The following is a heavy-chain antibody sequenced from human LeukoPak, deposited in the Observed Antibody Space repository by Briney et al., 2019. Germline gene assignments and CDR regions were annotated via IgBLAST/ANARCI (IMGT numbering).Heavy chain of an antibody. J-gene: IGHJ4*02. CDR1: GFTFSSYA. D-gene: IGHD6-13*01. CDR2: ISGSGGST. Sequence: GGSLRLSCAASGFTFSSYAMSWVRQAPGKGLEWVSAISGSGGSTYYADSVKGRFTISRDNSKNTLYLQMNSLRAEDTALYYCAKDSVDSSSWYFDYWGQGTLVTVSS. V-gene: IGHV3-23*01. CDR3: AKDSVDSSSWYFDY.